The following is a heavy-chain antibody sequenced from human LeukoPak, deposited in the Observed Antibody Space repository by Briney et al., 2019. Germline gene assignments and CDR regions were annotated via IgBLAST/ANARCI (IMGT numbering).Heavy chain of an antibody. CDR3: ARVGVAAAAIPYYFDS. J-gene: IGHJ4*02. V-gene: IGHV7-4-1*02. CDR1: GYTFTSNG. Sequence: ASVKVSCKASGYTFTSNGMNWVRQAPGQGLEWMGWINSNTGNPTYAQGFTGRFVFSLDTSVSTAYLQISSLKAEDTAVYYCARVGVAAAAIPYYFDSWGQGTLITVSS. D-gene: IGHD2-2*02. CDR2: INSNTGNP.